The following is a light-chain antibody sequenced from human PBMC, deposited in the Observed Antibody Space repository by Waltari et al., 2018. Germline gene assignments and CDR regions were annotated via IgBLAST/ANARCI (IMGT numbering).Light chain of an antibody. CDR2: AAS. V-gene: IGKV3-15*01. Sequence: ETIMTQSPATLSVPPGERASLSCRASKSVSNNLAWYQQKPGQAPRLLIYAASSRGTGVPGRFSGGGSGTDFTLTISSLQSEDFAVYYCQQYNEWPYTFGQGTKVDIK. CDR1: KSVSNN. CDR3: QQYNEWPYT. J-gene: IGKJ2*01.